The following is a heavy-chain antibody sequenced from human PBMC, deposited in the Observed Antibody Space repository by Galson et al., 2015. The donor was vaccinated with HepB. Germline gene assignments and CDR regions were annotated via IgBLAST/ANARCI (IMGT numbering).Heavy chain of an antibody. CDR1: GFTFSSYG. CDR3: AKEMGPHSYIPRDHFDS. J-gene: IGHJ4*02. V-gene: IGHV3-30*02. D-gene: IGHD5-18*01. CDR2: IRYDGTNK. Sequence: SLRLSCAASGFTFSSYGMHWVRQAPGKRLEWVAFIRYDGTNKYFADSVKGRFSISRDNSKNTLFLEMNSLRAEDTAVFYCAKEMGPHSYIPRDHFDSWGQGTLVTVSS.